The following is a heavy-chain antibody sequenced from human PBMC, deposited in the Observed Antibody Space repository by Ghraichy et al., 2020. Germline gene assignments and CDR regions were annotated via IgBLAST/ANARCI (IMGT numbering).Heavy chain of an antibody. CDR2: IYYSGST. CDR3: ARLFVLMVYATHEPNWFDP. J-gene: IGHJ5*02. CDR1: GGSISSSSYY. V-gene: IGHV4-39*01. D-gene: IGHD2-8*01. Sequence: SETLSLTCTVSGGSISSSSYYWGWIRQPPGKGLEWIGSIYYSGSTYYNPSLKSRVTISVDTSKNQFSLKLSSVTAADTAVYYCARLFVLMVYATHEPNWFDPWGQGTLVTVSS.